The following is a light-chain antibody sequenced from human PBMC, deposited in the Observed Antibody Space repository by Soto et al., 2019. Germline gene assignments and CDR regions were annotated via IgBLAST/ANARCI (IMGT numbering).Light chain of an antibody. J-gene: IGKJ5*01. CDR1: QTFHSN. CDR3: QQYKQWPIT. CDR2: GVF. V-gene: IGKV3D-15*01. Sequence: EEVLKHSLATLSVSPGERATLSCRPSQTFHSNYLAWYLQKPGQAPRLLIYGVFTRAAGIPDRFSASGSGTEFTLTISSLQPEDFALYYCQQYKQWPITFGQGTRLE.